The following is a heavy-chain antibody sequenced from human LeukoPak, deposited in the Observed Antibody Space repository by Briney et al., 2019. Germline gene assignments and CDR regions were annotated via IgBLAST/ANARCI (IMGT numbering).Heavy chain of an antibody. J-gene: IGHJ5*02. Sequence: GGSRRLSCAASGFTFDDYAMRWGRHVPGRGVYWVSGITWNSGRIAYADSVKGRFTISRDNAKNSLYLQMNSLRAEDTALYYCAKGVTTIRGWFDPWGQGTLVTVSS. CDR2: ITWNSGRI. CDR3: AKGVTTIRGWFDP. V-gene: IGHV3-9*01. D-gene: IGHD2-21*02. CDR1: GFTFDDYA.